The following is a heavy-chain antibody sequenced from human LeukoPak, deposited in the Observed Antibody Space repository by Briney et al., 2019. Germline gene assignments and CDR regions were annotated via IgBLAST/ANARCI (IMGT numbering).Heavy chain of an antibody. CDR2: ISAYNGNT. D-gene: IGHD6-19*01. CDR3: VRRGGSGWSEPLYYFDY. J-gene: IGHJ4*02. Sequence: ASVKVSCKASGYTFTSYGISWVRQAPGQGLEWMGWISAYNGNTNYAQKLQGRVTMTTDTSTSTAYMELRSVRSDDTAVYYCVRRGGSGWSEPLYYFDYWGQGTLVAVSS. V-gene: IGHV1-18*01. CDR1: GYTFTSYG.